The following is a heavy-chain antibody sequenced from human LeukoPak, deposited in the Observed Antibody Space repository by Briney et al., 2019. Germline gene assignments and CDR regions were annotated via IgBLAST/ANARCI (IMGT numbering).Heavy chain of an antibody. J-gene: IGHJ4*02. D-gene: IGHD3-22*01. V-gene: IGHV3-23*01. CDR1: GFTVSSSH. CDR3: AKEGRYYETRGPIDY. CDR2: ISGSGGST. Sequence: PGGSLRLSCAASGFTVSSSHMTWVRQTPGKGLEWVSAISGSGGSTYYADSVKGRFTISRDNSKNTLYLQMNSLRAEDTAIYYCAKEGRYYETRGPIDYWGQGTLVTVSS.